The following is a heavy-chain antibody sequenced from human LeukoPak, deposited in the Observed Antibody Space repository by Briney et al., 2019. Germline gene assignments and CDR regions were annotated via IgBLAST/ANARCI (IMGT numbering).Heavy chain of an antibody. D-gene: IGHD3-10*01. V-gene: IGHV3-7*01. CDR1: GFTFSSYW. J-gene: IGHJ4*02. Sequence: GGSLRLSCVASGFTFSSYWMTWVRQAPGKGLEWVANIKTDGSQIYYVDSVKGRFTISRDNAKNSLYLQMNGLRAEDTAVYYCARGRWGAMVRGVISAYFDYWGQGTLVTVSS. CDR3: ARGRWGAMVRGVISAYFDY. CDR2: IKTDGSQI.